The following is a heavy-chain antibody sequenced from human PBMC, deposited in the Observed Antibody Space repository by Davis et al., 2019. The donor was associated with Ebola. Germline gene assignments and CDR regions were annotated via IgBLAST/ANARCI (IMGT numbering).Heavy chain of an antibody. CDR1: GLSFSSYG. J-gene: IGHJ3*02. CDR2: IRYDGSDK. Sequence: GESLKISCAASGLSFSSYGMHWVRQAPGKGLEWLTFIRYDGSDKLYADSVKGRFTISRDNSKNTLYLQMNGLRVEDTAIYYCAKDTSNIWFDMWGQGTNVTVSS. CDR3: AKDTSNIWFDM. D-gene: IGHD2-2*01. V-gene: IGHV3-30*02.